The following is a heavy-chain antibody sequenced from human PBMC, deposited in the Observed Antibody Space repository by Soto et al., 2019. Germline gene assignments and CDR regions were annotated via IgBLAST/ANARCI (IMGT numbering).Heavy chain of an antibody. V-gene: IGHV4-59*08. J-gene: IGHJ6*03. Sequence: PSETLSLTCTVSGGSISSYYSTWIRQPPGKGLGWLGHIYYSGSTNYNPSLKSRVTISVATSKTQFSLKSSSVTAADTAAYYCGRLDGYYRCVGVRGKGTTVTVS. D-gene: IGHD3-22*01. CDR1: GGSISSYY. CDR3: GRLDGYYRCVGV. CDR2: IYYSGST.